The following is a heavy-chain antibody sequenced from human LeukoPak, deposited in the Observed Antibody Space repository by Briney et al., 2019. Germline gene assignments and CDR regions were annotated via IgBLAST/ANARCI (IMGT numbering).Heavy chain of an antibody. CDR3: ARSAELCNNGVCFTGYYMDV. V-gene: IGHV1-2*06. CDR2: INPNSGDT. J-gene: IGHJ6*03. Sequence: GASVKVSCKASGYTFTGYYLHWVRQAPGQGLEWLGRINPNSGDTNYAQNLHGRVTMTRDTSITTAYMELNSLTSDDTAVYFCARSAELCNNGVCFTGYYMDVWGKGTTVTVSS. CDR1: GYTFTGYY. D-gene: IGHD2-8*01.